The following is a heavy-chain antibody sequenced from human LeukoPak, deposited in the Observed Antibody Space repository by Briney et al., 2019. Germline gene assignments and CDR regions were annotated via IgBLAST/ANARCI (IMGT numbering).Heavy chain of an antibody. Sequence: ASVKVSCKASGYTFTSYDINWVRQAPGQGLEWMGWMNPNSGNTDYAQNFQGTVTMTRDTSINTAYMELSSLRSEDTAVYYCARSRFATNSHFDFWGQGTLVTVSS. CDR3: ARSRFATNSHFDF. CDR1: GYTFTSYD. V-gene: IGHV1-8*01. D-gene: IGHD1-26*01. CDR2: MNPNSGNT. J-gene: IGHJ4*02.